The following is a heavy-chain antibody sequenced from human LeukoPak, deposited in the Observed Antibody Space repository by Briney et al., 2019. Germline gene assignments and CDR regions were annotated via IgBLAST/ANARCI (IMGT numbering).Heavy chain of an antibody. CDR2: IYYSGST. CDR3: ARLHSYGYSRGVDY. CDR1: GGSISSYY. D-gene: IGHD5-18*01. J-gene: IGHJ4*02. V-gene: IGHV4-59*01. Sequence: PSETLSLTCTVSGGSISSYYWSWIRQPPGKGLEWIGYIYYSGSTNYNPSLKRRVTISVDTSKNQFSLKLSSVTAADTAVYYCARLHSYGYSRGVDYWGQGTLVTVSS.